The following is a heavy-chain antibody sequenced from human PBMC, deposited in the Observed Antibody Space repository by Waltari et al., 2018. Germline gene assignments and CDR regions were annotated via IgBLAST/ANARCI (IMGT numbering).Heavy chain of an antibody. V-gene: IGHV3-73*01. D-gene: IGHD7-27*01. CDR1: GHIISDYA. Sequence: EVQLVESGGALVQPGGSRKLSCAASGHIISDYAIHWVRRASGKGPEWVGRIRSRFKGDATAYGESVQGRFTISRDDSKNTVYLEMNSLKTDDTAVYYCIRPFEMGIDWGQGTLVTVSS. CDR2: IRSRFKGDAT. CDR3: IRPFEMGID. J-gene: IGHJ4*02.